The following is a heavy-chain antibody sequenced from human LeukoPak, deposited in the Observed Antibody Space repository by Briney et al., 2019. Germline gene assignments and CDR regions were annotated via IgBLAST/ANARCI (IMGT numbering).Heavy chain of an antibody. CDR1: GGSISSYY. J-gene: IGHJ6*02. Sequence: SETLSLTCTVSGGSISSYYWSWIRQPPGKGLEWIGYIYYSGSTNYNPSLKSRVTISVDTSKNQFSLKLSSVTAADTAVYYCARAQIPYYYGMTSGAKGPRSPSP. V-gene: IGHV4-59*01. CDR3: ARAQIPYYYGMTS. CDR2: IYYSGST. D-gene: IGHD2-2*01.